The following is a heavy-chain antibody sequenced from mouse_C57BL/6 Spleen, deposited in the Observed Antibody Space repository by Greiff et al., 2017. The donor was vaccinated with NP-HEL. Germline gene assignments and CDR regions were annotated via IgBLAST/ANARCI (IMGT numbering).Heavy chain of an antibody. D-gene: IGHD1-1*01. V-gene: IGHV1-69*01. CDR1: GYTFTSYW. CDR2: IDPSDSYT. Sequence: QVQLQQPGAELVMPGASVKLSCKASGYTFTSYWMHWVKQRPGQGLEWIGEIDPSDSYTNYNQKFKGKSTLTVDKSSSTAYMQLSSLTSEDSEVYYCARSYGSSRGFAYWGQGTLVTVSA. CDR3: ARSYGSSRGFAY. J-gene: IGHJ3*01.